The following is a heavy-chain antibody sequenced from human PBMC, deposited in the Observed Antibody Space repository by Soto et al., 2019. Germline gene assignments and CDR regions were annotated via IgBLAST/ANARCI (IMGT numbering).Heavy chain of an antibody. J-gene: IGHJ4*02. CDR2: IYWDDDK. V-gene: IGHV2-5*02. D-gene: IGHD4-17*01. Sequence: QITLKESGPTLVKPTQTLTLTCTFSGFSLNTSGVGVGWIRQPPGKALEWLALIYWDDDKRYSPSLKSRLTMTKHTSKTPVILTITKMDHVETGTYYCAHRPYGDYPIDYWGQGTLVTVSP. CDR1: GFSLNTSGVG. CDR3: AHRPYGDYPIDY.